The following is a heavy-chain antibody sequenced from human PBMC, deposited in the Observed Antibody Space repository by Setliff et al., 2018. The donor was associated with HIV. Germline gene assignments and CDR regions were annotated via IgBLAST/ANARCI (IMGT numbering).Heavy chain of an antibody. CDR1: GGSFGGYY. CDR3: VRGYCSSTTCYDDYLTAYFDS. Sequence: SETLSLTCVVYGGSFGGYYWSWIRQPPGKGLEWIGEINHHKHTNYNPSLKSRVTMSVDTSKNQFFLKLSSVTAADTAVYYCVRGYCSSTTCYDDYLTAYFDSLGQGTVVTVSS. J-gene: IGHJ4*02. D-gene: IGHD2-2*01. V-gene: IGHV4-34*01. CDR2: INHHKHT.